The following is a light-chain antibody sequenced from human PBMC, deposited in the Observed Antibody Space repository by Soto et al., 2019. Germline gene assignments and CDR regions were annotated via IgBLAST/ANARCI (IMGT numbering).Light chain of an antibody. CDR3: ASYTSSSTSVI. J-gene: IGLJ2*01. CDR1: SSDVGGYKY. Sequence: QSALTQPASVSGSPGQSITISCTGTSSDVGGYKYVSWYQQHPDKAPKLIIFEVSNRPSGISSRFSGSKSGNTASLTISGLQAEDEADSYCASYTSSSTSVIFGRGTKLTVL. V-gene: IGLV2-14*01. CDR2: EVS.